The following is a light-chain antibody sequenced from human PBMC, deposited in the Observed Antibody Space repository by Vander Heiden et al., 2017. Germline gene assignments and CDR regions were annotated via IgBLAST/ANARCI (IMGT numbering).Light chain of an antibody. CDR1: SRDVGYYNF. J-gene: IGLJ1*01. V-gene: IGLV2-14*01. Sequence: QSALTQPASVSGSPGPSITISCTGTSRDVGYYNFVSWYQQNPGKAPKLMIYDVSNRPSGVSNRFSGSKSGNTASLTISGLQAEDEADYYCSSYTSSATFVFGTGTKVAVL. CDR2: DVS. CDR3: SSYTSSATFV.